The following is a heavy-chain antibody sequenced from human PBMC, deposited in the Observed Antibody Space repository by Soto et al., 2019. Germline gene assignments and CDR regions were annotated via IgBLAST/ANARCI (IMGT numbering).Heavy chain of an antibody. CDR3: ARGPTDYYDNSGDYSLDY. Sequence: QVQLVQSGAEVKEPGASVKVSCKASGYTFITYGMSWVRQAPGQGLDWMGWISTYNGDTKYADRLQGRVAMTTDTPTGTAYMELRSLRSDDTAVYYCARGPTDYYDNSGDYSLDYWGQGTLVTVSS. D-gene: IGHD3-22*01. V-gene: IGHV1-18*01. CDR2: ISTYNGDT. CDR1: GYTFITYG. J-gene: IGHJ4*02.